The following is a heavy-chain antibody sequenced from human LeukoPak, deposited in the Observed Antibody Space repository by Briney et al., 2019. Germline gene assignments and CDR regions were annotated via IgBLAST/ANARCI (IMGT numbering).Heavy chain of an antibody. J-gene: IGHJ3*02. CDR2: IYYSGST. Sequence: SETLSLTCTVSVGSISSSSYYWGWIRQPPGKGLGWIGSIYYSGSTYYNPSLKSRVTISVDTSKNQFSLKLSSVTAADTAVYYCARLPVIAAAGAFDIWGQGTMVTVSS. V-gene: IGHV4-39*01. D-gene: IGHD6-13*01. CDR3: ARLPVIAAAGAFDI. CDR1: VGSISSSSYY.